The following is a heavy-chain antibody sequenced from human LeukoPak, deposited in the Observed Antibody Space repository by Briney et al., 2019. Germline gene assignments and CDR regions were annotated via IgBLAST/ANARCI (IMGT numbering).Heavy chain of an antibody. Sequence: GGSLRLSCAASEFTFSSYWMIWVRQAPGKGLEWVGNIKQDGSEKRYADSVRGRFTISRDNAQTSLYLQMNSLRAEDTAVYYCARASDPWLQLTWGQGTLVTVSS. CDR2: IKQDGSEK. D-gene: IGHD5-24*01. V-gene: IGHV3-7*05. CDR3: ARASDPWLQLT. CDR1: EFTFSSYW. J-gene: IGHJ5*02.